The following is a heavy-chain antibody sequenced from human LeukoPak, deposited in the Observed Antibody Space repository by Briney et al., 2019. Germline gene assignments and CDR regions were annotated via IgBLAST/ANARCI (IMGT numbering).Heavy chain of an antibody. J-gene: IGHJ4*02. CDR3: AKSHPLIVVVPAAIDY. Sequence: GGSLRLSCAASGFTFSSYGMHWVRQAPGKGLEWVAFIRYDGSNKYYADSVKGRFTISRDNSKNTLYLQMNSLRAEDTAVYYCAKSHPLIVVVPAAIDYWGQGTLVTVSS. CDR2: IRYDGSNK. D-gene: IGHD2-2*01. V-gene: IGHV3-30*02. CDR1: GFTFSSYG.